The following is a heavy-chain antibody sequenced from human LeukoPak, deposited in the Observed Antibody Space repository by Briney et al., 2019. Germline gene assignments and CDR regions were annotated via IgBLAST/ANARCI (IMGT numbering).Heavy chain of an antibody. CDR1: GYTFTGYY. V-gene: IGHV1-2*06. CDR3: ASSRWLRSSPDY. Sequence: ASVKVSCKASGYTFTGYYMHWVRQAPGQGLEWMGRINPNSGGTNYAQKFQGRVTMTRDTSISTAYMELSRLRTDDTAVYYCASSRWLRSSPDYWGQGTLVTVSS. J-gene: IGHJ4*02. D-gene: IGHD5-12*01. CDR2: INPNSGGT.